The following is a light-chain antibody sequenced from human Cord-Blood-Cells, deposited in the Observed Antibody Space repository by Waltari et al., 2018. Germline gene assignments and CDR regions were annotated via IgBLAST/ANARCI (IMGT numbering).Light chain of an antibody. CDR2: EGS. CDR3: CSYAGSSTWV. CDR1: SSDVGSYNL. V-gene: IGLV2-23*01. Sequence: QSALTQPASVSGSPGQSITISCTGTSSDVGSYNLVSWYQQHPGKAPKLMMYEGSKRPSGVSNRFSGSKSGTTASLTLSGLQAEDEADYYCCSYAGSSTWVFGGGTKLTVL. J-gene: IGLJ3*02.